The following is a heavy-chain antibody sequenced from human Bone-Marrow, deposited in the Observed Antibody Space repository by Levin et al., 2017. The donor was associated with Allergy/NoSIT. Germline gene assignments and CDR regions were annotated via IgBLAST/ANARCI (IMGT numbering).Heavy chain of an antibody. CDR3: AKGRTGTAYYNMDV. V-gene: IGHV1-69*13. CDR2: VIPFFGTA. D-gene: IGHD1-1*01. J-gene: IGHJ6*03. Sequence: AASVKVSCKASGDIFSSYAVSWVRQAPGQGLEWMGGVIPFFGTANYAQKFQGRVTITADESASTAYMEVSSLRSDDTAVYYCAKGRTGTAYYNMDVWGTGTTITVSS. CDR1: GDIFSSYA.